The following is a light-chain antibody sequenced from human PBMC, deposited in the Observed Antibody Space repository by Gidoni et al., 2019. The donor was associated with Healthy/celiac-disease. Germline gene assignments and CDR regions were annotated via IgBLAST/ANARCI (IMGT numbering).Light chain of an antibody. J-gene: IGKJ4*01. CDR2: DAS. Sequence: EIVLTQSPATLPLSPGESATLSCRASQSVSSYLAWYQQKPGQAPRLLIYDASNRATGIPARFSGSGSGTDFTLTISSLETEDFAVYDCQQRSNWPALTFGGGTKVEIK. CDR1: QSVSSY. V-gene: IGKV3-11*01. CDR3: QQRSNWPALT.